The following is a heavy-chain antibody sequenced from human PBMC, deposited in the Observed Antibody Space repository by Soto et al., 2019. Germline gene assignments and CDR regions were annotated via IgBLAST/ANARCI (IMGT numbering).Heavy chain of an antibody. CDR1: GGSISSYY. D-gene: IGHD4-17*01. CDR2: IYYSGST. Sequence: SETLSLTCTVSGGSISSYYWSWIRQPPGKGLEWIGYIYYSGSTNYNPSPKSRVTISVDTSKNHFSLKLSSVTAADTAVYYCAREEGLRQGGWSDPWGQGTLVTVSS. V-gene: IGHV4-59*01. J-gene: IGHJ5*02. CDR3: AREEGLRQGGWSDP.